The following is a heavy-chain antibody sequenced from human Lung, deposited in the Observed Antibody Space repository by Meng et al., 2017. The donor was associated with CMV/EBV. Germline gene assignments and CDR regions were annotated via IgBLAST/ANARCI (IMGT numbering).Heavy chain of an antibody. J-gene: IGHJ6*02. CDR1: GGFISSSSYY. CDR2: IYYSGST. V-gene: IGHV4-39*07. Sequence: SETXSLXCTVSGGFISSSSYYWGWIRQPPGKGLEWIGSIYYSGSTYYNPSLKSRVTISVDTSKNQFSLKLSSVTAADTAVYYCASESPEYQWLEDYYYGMDVWXQETXVTVAS. CDR3: ASESPEYQWLEDYYYGMDV. D-gene: IGHD6-19*01.